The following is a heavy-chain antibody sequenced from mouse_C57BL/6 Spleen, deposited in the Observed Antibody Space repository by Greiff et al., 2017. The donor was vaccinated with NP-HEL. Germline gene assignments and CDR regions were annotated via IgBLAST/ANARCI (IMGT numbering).Heavy chain of an antibody. V-gene: IGHV6-3*01. Sequence: DVMLVESGGGLVQPGGSMKLSCVASGFTFSNYWMNWVRQSPEKGLEWVAQIRLKSDNYATHYAESVKGRFTISRDDSKSSVYLQMNNLRAEDTGIYYCTGGIYYGYDRDFDYWGKGTTLTVSS. CDR1: GFTFSNYW. J-gene: IGHJ2*01. CDR3: TGGIYYGYDRDFDY. D-gene: IGHD2-2*01. CDR2: IRLKSDNYAT.